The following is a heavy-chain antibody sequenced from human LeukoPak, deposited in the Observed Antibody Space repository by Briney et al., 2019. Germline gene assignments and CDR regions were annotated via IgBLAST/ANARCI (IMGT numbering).Heavy chain of an antibody. CDR2: INPSGGST. V-gene: IGHV1-46*01. Sequence: ASVKVSCKASGYTFTSYYMHWVRQAPGQGLEWMGIINPSGGSTSYAQKFQGRVTMTRDTSASTAYMELSSLRSEDTAVYYCARDPNYYGSGSYYKGRNWFDPWGQGTLVTVSS. J-gene: IGHJ5*02. D-gene: IGHD3-10*01. CDR1: GYTFTSYY. CDR3: ARDPNYYGSGSYYKGRNWFDP.